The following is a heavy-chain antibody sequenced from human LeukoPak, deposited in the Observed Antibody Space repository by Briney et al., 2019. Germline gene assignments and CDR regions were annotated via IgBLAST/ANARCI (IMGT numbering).Heavy chain of an antibody. D-gene: IGHD1-1*01. CDR3: ARDGNAL. CDR2: IYHSGRT. V-gene: IGHV4-38-2*02. J-gene: IGHJ4*02. CDR1: GYSISSGYY. Sequence: SETLSLTCTVSGYSISSGYYWGWSRQPPGKGLEWIGSIYHSGRTFYNPSLKSRVTISVDTSKNQFSLKLTSVTAADTAVYYCARDGNALWGQGTLVTVSS.